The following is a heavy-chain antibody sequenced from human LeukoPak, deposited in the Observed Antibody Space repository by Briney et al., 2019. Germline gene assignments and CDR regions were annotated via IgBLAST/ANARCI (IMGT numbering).Heavy chain of an antibody. D-gene: IGHD1-1*01. V-gene: IGHV3-21*01. CDR2: ISGSSSYI. CDR3: AKLKYWTPGIALDY. Sequence: TGGSLRLSCAASGFTFSTYNMNWVRQAPGKGLEWVSCISGSSSYIYYADSVKGRFSISRDNAKNTLYLQMNSLRVEDTAMYYCAKLKYWTPGIALDYWGQGALVTVSS. J-gene: IGHJ4*02. CDR1: GFTFSTYN.